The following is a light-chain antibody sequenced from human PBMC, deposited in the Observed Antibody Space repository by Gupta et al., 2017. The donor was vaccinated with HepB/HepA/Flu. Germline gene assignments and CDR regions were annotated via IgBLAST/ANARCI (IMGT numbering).Light chain of an antibody. CDR3: CSDAGSNNFV. CDR1: SSDVGGYNF. V-gene: IGLV2-8*01. CDR2: EVS. J-gene: IGLJ2*01. Sequence: QSALTQPPSPSGSPGPPVTISWTGSSSDVGGYNFVSWFQQQPGKAPQLMIYEVSKRPSGAPRRFSGSKGGNTASLTGAGLPAEEEDDYYRCSDAGSNNFVFGGGTKLTVL.